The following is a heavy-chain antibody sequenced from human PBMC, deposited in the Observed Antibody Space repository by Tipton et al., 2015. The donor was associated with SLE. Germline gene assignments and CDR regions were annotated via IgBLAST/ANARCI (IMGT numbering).Heavy chain of an antibody. D-gene: IGHD5-24*01. V-gene: IGHV3-30*04. J-gene: IGHJ4*02. Sequence: SLRLSCAASGFTFSDFAMHWVRQSPGKGLEWVALISYDGINEYFADSVKGRFTTSRDDSTNTLYLQMNSLRAEDSAVYFCARSLATTVPRFDYWGQGTLVTVSS. CDR1: GFTFSDFA. CDR2: ISYDGINE. CDR3: ARSLATTVPRFDY.